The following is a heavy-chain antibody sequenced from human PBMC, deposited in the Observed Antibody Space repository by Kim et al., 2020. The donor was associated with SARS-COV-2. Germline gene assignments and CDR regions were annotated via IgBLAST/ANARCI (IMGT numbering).Heavy chain of an antibody. CDR3: AKGLHNWNYYYGMDV. V-gene: IGHV3-30*18. Sequence: GGSLRLSCAASGFTFISYAMHWVRQAPGKGLEWVAVISYGGTNKYYADSVKGRFTISRDNSKNTLYLQMNSLRAEDTAVYYCAKGLHNWNYYYGMDVWGQGTTVTVSS. D-gene: IGHD1-20*01. CDR1: GFTFISYA. J-gene: IGHJ6*02. CDR2: ISYGGTNK.